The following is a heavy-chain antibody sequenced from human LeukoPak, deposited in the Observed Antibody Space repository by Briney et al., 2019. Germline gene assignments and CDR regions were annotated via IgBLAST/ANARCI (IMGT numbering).Heavy chain of an antibody. CDR1: GYTFTGAY. V-gene: IGHV1-2*02. J-gene: IGHJ4*02. Sequence: GGSVKVSCKPSGYTFTGAYVHWGRDTPGQGVEWMSGINPNSGETKFAQKFQGRVTMTRDSSISTVYMDLGGLRSEHPAVYYCAIVLFNSGYDYWGQGSLVTVSS. CDR3: AIVLFNSGYDY. D-gene: IGHD3-9*01. CDR2: INPNSGET.